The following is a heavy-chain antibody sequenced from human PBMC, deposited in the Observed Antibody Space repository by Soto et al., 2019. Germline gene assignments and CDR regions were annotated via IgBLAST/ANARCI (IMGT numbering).Heavy chain of an antibody. CDR3: ARSGVTGIVIPSHWFDP. V-gene: IGHV4-31*02. CDR2: ISSSGST. CDR1: GDSIGGVGY. J-gene: IGHJ5*02. D-gene: IGHD2-21*02. Sequence: SETLSLTXTVSGDSIGGVGYWSWIRQFPGRGLEWIGCISSSGSTYYNPALNNRISLSLDTSQNQFSLKLLSVTAADTAIYYCARSGVTGIVIPSHWFDPWGQGTLVTVSS.